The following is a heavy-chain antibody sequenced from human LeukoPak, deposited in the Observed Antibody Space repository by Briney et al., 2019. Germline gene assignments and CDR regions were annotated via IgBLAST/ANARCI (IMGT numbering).Heavy chain of an antibody. V-gene: IGHV3-33*06. CDR3: AKDQSYCSSTSCPTIHFPGGYYYYGMDV. CDR2: IWYDGSNK. Sequence: GGSLRLSCAASGFTFSSYGMHWVRQAPGKGLEWVAVIWYDGSNKYYADSVKGRFTISRDNSKNTLYLQMNSLRAEDTAVYYCAKDQSYCSSTSCPTIHFPGGYYYYGMDVWGQGTTVTVSS. J-gene: IGHJ6*02. D-gene: IGHD2-2*01. CDR1: GFTFSSYG.